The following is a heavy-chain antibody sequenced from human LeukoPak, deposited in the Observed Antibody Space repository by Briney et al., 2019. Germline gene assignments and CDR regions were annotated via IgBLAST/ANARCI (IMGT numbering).Heavy chain of an antibody. Sequence: GGSLRLSCAASGFTFSSYSMNWVRQAPGKGLEWVSSISSSSSYIYYADSVKGRFTVSRDNAKNSLYLHMTSLRAADTAVYYCARSLCYDTGCSFDNWGQGTLVTVSS. J-gene: IGHJ4*02. D-gene: IGHD3-3*01. CDR2: ISSSSSYI. CDR1: GFTFSSYS. V-gene: IGHV3-21*01. CDR3: ARSLCYDTGCSFDN.